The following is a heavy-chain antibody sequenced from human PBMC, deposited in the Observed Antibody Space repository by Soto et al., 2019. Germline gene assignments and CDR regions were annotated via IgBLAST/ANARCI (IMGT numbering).Heavy chain of an antibody. CDR3: ARDPSGGTLWFDP. CDR2: IYYSGST. D-gene: IGHD2-15*01. J-gene: IGHJ5*02. Sequence: SETLSLTCTVSGGSISSYYWSWIRQPPGKGLEWIGYIYYSGSTNYNPSLKSRVTISVDTSKNQFSLKLSSVTAADTAVYYCARDPSGGTLWFDPWGQGTLVTVSS. CDR1: GGSISSYY. V-gene: IGHV4-59*01.